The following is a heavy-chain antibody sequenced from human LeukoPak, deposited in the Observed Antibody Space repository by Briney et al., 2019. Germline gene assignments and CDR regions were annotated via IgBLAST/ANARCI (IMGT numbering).Heavy chain of an antibody. V-gene: IGHV3-23*01. J-gene: IGHJ4*02. D-gene: IGHD3-10*01. CDR2: ISGSGDNT. Sequence: LSCVAXGFTXSNYGMSWVRQTPGKGLEWVSGISGSGDNTYYAEFVQGRFTVSRDNSKNTLILQMNSLRAEDTAVYYCVKVMSRSYDDWGQGTLVTVSS. CDR1: GFTXSNYG. CDR3: VKVMSRSYDD.